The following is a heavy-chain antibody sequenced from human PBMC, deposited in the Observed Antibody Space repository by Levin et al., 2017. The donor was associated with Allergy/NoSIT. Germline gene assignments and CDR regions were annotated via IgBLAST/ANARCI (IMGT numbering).Heavy chain of an antibody. Sequence: PGGSLRLSCAASGFTFNSYAMTWVRQAPGKGLEWLASIRGSGSNAYYADSVKGRFTISRDSSKNTLFLQMNSLSVEDTAVYFCARGPNPLGVSYLKFWGQGSLVTVSS. CDR1: GFTFNSYA. CDR2: IRGSGSNA. V-gene: IGHV3-23*01. CDR3: ARGPNPLGVSYLKF. J-gene: IGHJ4*02. D-gene: IGHD3-16*02.